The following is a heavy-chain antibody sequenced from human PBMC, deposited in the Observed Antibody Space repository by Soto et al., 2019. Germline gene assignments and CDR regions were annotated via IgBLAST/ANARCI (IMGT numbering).Heavy chain of an antibody. V-gene: IGHV3-23*01. CDR2: ISARGEKT. CDR3: AKALPMYYYDSSGYSDYYYDMDV. CDR1: GFTLNSYA. Sequence: PGGSLSLACAASGFTLNSYAMNWVRQAPGKGLEWVSGISARGEKTYYADSVKGRFTISRDNSKNTVYLQMNSLRAKDTAVFYCAKALPMYYYDSSGYSDYYYDMDVWGQGTTVTVSS. J-gene: IGHJ6*02. D-gene: IGHD3-22*01.